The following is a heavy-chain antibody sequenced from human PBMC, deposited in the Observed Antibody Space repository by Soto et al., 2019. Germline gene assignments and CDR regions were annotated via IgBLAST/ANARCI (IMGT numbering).Heavy chain of an antibody. CDR3: ARDLAGLEEEGFDY. J-gene: IGHJ4*02. Sequence: SVKVSCKASGGTFSSYTISWVRQAPGQGLEWMGRIIPILGIANYAQKFQGRVTITADKSTSTAYMELSSLRSEDTAVYYCARDLAGLEEEGFDYWGQGTLVTVSS. V-gene: IGHV1-69*04. CDR1: GGTFSSYT. CDR2: IIPILGIA.